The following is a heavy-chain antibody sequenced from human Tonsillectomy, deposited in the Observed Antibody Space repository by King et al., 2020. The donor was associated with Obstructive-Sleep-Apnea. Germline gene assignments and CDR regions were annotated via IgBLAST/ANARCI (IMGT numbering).Heavy chain of an antibody. Sequence: LQLQESGPGLVKPSETLSLTCTVSGGSISTSSYYWGWIRQPPGKGLEWIGSIYYSGSTYYNPSLKSRVTISVDTSKNQVSLKLSSVTAADTAVYYCARGPNCGGDCYVDYWGQGTLVTVSS. J-gene: IGHJ4*02. CDR3: ARGPNCGGDCYVDY. CDR2: IYYSGST. D-gene: IGHD2-21*02. V-gene: IGHV4-39*07. CDR1: GGSISTSSYY.